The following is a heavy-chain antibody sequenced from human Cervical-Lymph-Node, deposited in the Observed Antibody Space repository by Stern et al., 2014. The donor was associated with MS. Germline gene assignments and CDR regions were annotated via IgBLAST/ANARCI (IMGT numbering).Heavy chain of an antibody. V-gene: IGHV1-69*14. Sequence: QDQLVQSGAEVKKPGSSVKVSCKTSGGTFSTSGISWVRQAPGQGLEWMGGIIPVRGTTNYARKFQGRLTITADKSTSTAYMALSSLTSEDTAVYYCARDLGVGPTVSWGQGTVVTVSS. CDR3: ARDLGVGPTVS. D-gene: IGHD1-26*01. CDR2: IIPVRGTT. CDR1: GGTFSTSG. J-gene: IGHJ5*02.